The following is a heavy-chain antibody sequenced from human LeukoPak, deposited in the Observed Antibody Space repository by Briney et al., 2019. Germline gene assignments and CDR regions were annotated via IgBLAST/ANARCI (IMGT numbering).Heavy chain of an antibody. J-gene: IGHJ6*02. CDR2: ISNDESKI. V-gene: IGHV3-30-3*01. CDR1: GFSFDTFS. D-gene: IGHD2-8*01. Sequence: PGGSLRLSCTAFGFSFDTFSMHWVRQIPGKGLEWVAVISNDESKIYYAGSVKGRFTISRDNSRSTLYPQMDSLRPDDTAVYYCARSNVPSKWWAYAMDVWGQGTMVTVSS. CDR3: ARSNVPSKWWAYAMDV.